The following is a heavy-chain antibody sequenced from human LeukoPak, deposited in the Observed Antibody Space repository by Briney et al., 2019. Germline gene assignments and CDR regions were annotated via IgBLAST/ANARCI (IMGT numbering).Heavy chain of an antibody. CDR3: ARVGEDWNYGVNDY. Sequence: PSVKVSCKASGYTFTSYGISWVRQAPGQGLEWMGWISAYNGNTNYAQKLQGRDTMTTDTSTSTAYMELRSLRSDDTAVYYCARVGEDWNYGVNDYWGQGTLVTVSS. CDR1: GYTFTSYG. CDR2: ISAYNGNT. J-gene: IGHJ4*02. V-gene: IGHV1-18*01. D-gene: IGHD1-7*01.